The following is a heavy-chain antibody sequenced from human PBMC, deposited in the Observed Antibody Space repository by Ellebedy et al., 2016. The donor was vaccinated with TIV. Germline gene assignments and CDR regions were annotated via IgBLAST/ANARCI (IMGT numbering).Heavy chain of an antibody. D-gene: IGHD3-22*01. CDR2: IKGDGTTA. CDR3: ARDLYDSGYYYYYGMDV. V-gene: IGHV3-74*01. Sequence: GGSLRLXXVASGFTFSNFWMLWVRQVPGKGLACVARIKGDGTTATYVDSVEGRFTISIDNAKNTLHLQMSSLRAEDTAVYYCARDLYDSGYYYYYGMDVWGQGTTVTVSS. J-gene: IGHJ6*02. CDR1: GFTFSNFW.